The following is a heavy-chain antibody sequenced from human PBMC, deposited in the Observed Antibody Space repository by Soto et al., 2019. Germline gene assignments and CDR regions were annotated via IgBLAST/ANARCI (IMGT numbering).Heavy chain of an antibody. CDR2: TYYRSKWYN. D-gene: IGHD2-2*01. CDR3: ARDWTSSHFDC. J-gene: IGHJ4*02. V-gene: IGHV6-1*01. Sequence: LSLTCAISGDSVSINSAACNWIRQSPSRGLEWLGRTYYRSKWYNDYGVSVKSRITIEPDTSKNQFSLQLNSVTPEDTAVYYCARDWTSSHFDCWGQGTLVTVSS. CDR1: GDSVSINSAA.